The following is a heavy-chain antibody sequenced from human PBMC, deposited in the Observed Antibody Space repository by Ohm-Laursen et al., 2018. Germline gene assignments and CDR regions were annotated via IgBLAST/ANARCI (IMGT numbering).Heavy chain of an antibody. Sequence: GASVKVSCKASGYTFTSYDINWVRQATGQGLEWMGWMNPNSGNTGYAQKFQGRVTMTRNTSISTAYMELSSLRSEDTAVYYCAREEGVAGTGHYYYYGMDVWGQGTTVTVSS. CDR2: MNPNSGNT. J-gene: IGHJ6*02. CDR1: GYTFTSYD. D-gene: IGHD6-19*01. CDR3: AREEGVAGTGHYYYYGMDV. V-gene: IGHV1-8*01.